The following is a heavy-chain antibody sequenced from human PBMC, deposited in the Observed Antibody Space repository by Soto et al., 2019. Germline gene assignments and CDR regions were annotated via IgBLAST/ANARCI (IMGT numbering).Heavy chain of an antibody. V-gene: IGHV3-23*01. D-gene: IGHD6-13*01. J-gene: IGHJ4*02. CDR1: GFTFSRHA. Sequence: EVQLLDSGGNLVQPGGSLRLSCAASGFTFSRHAMSWVRQAPGEGLEWVSTLDAGDTTYYAGSVKGRFTMSRDNARNTLSLQMNSLRVEDTAVYYCAKDPRAYSTHMGYFSDHWGQGTLVTVSS. CDR2: LDAGDTT. CDR3: AKDPRAYSTHMGYFSDH.